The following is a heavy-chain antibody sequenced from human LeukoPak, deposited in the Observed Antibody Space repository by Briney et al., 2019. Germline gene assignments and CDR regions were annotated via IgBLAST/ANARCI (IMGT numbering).Heavy chain of an antibody. Sequence: GRSLRLSCAASGFTFSSYGMHWFRQAPGKGLEWVAVIWYDGSNKYYADSVKGRFTISRDNSKNTLYLQMNSLRAGDTAVYYCAKDIDHIAAADPGFDYWGQGTLVTVSS. V-gene: IGHV3-33*06. J-gene: IGHJ4*02. D-gene: IGHD6-13*01. CDR1: GFTFSSYG. CDR3: AKDIDHIAAADPGFDY. CDR2: IWYDGSNK.